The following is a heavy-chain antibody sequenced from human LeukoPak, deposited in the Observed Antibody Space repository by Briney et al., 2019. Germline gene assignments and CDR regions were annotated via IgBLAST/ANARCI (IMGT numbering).Heavy chain of an antibody. V-gene: IGHV3-53*01. CDR1: GFTVSSNY. J-gene: IGHJ6*02. CDR2: IYTGGGT. D-gene: IGHD2-2*01. CDR3: TRGYCSSTSCYVRDYYGLDV. Sequence: GGSLRLSCAASGFTVSSNYMSWVRQAPGKGLEWVSLIYTGGGTYYADSVKGRFTISRDNSKNTLYLQMNGLRADDTAVYYCTRGYCSSTSCYVRDYYGLDVWGQGTTVTVSS.